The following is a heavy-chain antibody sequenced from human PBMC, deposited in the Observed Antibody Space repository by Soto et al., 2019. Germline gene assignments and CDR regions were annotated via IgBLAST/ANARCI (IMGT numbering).Heavy chain of an antibody. J-gene: IGHJ6*02. CDR1: GFTFSSYG. CDR2: ISYDGGHE. Sequence: PGGSLRLSCAASGFTFSSYGIHWVRQAPGKGLEWVAVISYDGGHEYYADSVKGRFTISRDNSKNTLYLQMNSLRAEDTAVYYCAKDPSSSVELAYYYYYGMDVWGQGTTVTVSS. D-gene: IGHD6-25*01. CDR3: AKDPSSSVELAYYYYYGMDV. V-gene: IGHV3-30*18.